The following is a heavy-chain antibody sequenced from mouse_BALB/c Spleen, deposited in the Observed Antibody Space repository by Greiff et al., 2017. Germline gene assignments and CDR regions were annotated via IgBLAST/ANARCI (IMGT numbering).Heavy chain of an antibody. D-gene: IGHD1-2*01. CDR3: ARRYYGYPYYAMDY. V-gene: IGHV14-3*02. CDR1: GFNIKDTY. Sequence: VQLKESGAELVKPGASVKLSCTASGFNIKDTYMHWVKQRPEQGLEWIGRIDPANGNTKYDPKFQGKATITADTSSNTAYLQLSSLTSEDTAVYYCARRYYGYPYYAMDYWGQGTSVTVSS. CDR2: IDPANGNT. J-gene: IGHJ4*01.